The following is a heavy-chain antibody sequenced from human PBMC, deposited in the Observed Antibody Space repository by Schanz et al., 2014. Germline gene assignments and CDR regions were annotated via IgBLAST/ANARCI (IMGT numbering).Heavy chain of an antibody. V-gene: IGHV3-7*03. Sequence: EVQLVESGGGLVQPGGSLRLSCAASGFTFSSNWMNWVRQAPGKGLEWVAIIRPDGSDQHYVDSVKGRFTISRDNSKNTLYLQMNSLRVEDTAEYYCARRPLLSTGFHFGLDVWGQGTTVTVSS. CDR3: ARRPLLSTGFHFGLDV. CDR2: IRPDGSDQ. D-gene: IGHD3-10*02. J-gene: IGHJ6*02. CDR1: GFTFSSNW.